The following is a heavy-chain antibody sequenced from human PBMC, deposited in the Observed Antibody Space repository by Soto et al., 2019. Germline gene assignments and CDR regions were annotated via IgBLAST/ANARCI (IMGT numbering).Heavy chain of an antibody. V-gene: IGHV1-2*02. CDR2: INPNSGGT. J-gene: IGHJ3*02. D-gene: IGHD3-22*01. CDR1: GYTFTGYY. CDR3: AREGGGYYDSSGYHDAFDI. Sequence: ASVKVSCKASGYTFTGYYMHWVRQAPGQGLEWMGWINPNSGGTNYAQKFHGRVTMTRDTSISTAYMELSRLRSDDTAVYYCAREGGGYYDSSGYHDAFDIWGQGTMVTVSS.